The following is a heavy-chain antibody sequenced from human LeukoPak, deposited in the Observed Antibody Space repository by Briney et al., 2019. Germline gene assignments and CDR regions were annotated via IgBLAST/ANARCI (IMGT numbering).Heavy chain of an antibody. Sequence: PSETLSLTCTVSGGSISSSSYYWGWIRQPPGKGLEWIGTVHYSGSTYYNPSLKSRVTISVDTSKNQFSLKLSSVTAADTAVYYCARVLMNHDSSGYYYDYWGQGTLVTVSS. CDR2: VHYSGST. J-gene: IGHJ4*02. V-gene: IGHV4-39*07. CDR3: ARVLMNHDSSGYYYDY. D-gene: IGHD3-22*01. CDR1: GGSISSSSYY.